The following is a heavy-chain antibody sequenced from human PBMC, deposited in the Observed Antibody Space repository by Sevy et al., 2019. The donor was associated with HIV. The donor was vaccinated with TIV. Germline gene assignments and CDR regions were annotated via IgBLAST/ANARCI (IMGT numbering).Heavy chain of an antibody. D-gene: IGHD3-22*01. CDR2: FDPEDEET. J-gene: IGHJ4*02. Sequence: ASVKVSCKVSGYTLTKLAMHWVRQGPGKGLGWMGSFDPEDEETIYAQKFQGRVTMTEDTSTETAYMELSSLRSEDTAVYYCATTKDYYESSGDPFDYWGQGTLVTVSS. CDR3: ATTKDYYESSGDPFDY. CDR1: GYTLTKLA. V-gene: IGHV1-24*01.